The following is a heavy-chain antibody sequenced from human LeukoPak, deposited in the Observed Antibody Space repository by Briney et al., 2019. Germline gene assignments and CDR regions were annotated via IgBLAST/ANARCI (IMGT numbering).Heavy chain of an antibody. Sequence: SETLSLTCTVSGGSISSGGYYWSWIRQHPGKGLEWIGYIYYSGSTYYNPSLKSRVTISVDTSKNQFSLKLSSVTAADTAVYYCARGSYYDYVWGSYPQRAEYFQHWGQGTLVTVSS. D-gene: IGHD3-16*02. CDR1: GGSISSGGYY. CDR2: IYYSGST. CDR3: ARGSYYDYVWGSYPQRAEYFQH. J-gene: IGHJ1*01. V-gene: IGHV4-31*03.